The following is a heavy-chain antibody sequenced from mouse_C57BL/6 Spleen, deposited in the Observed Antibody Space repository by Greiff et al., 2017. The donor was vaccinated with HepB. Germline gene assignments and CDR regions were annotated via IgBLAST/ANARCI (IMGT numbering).Heavy chain of an antibody. CDR1: GFTFSDYG. CDR3: ARIAGYYAMDY. V-gene: IGHV5-17*01. Sequence: EVKLVESGGGLVKPGGSLKLSCAASGFTFSDYGMHWVRQAPEKGLEWVAYISSGSSTIYYADTVKGRFTISRDNAKNTLFLQMTSLRSEDTAMYYCARIAGYYAMDYWGQGTSVTVSS. CDR2: ISSGSSTI. J-gene: IGHJ4*01.